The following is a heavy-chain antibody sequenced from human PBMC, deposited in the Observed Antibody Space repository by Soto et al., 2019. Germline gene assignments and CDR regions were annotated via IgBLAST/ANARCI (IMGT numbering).Heavy chain of an antibody. V-gene: IGHV1-69*01. J-gene: IGHJ4*02. D-gene: IGHD1-26*01. CDR2: IIPIFGTA. CDR3: AIIPLSRSPSQFDY. Sequence: QVQLVQAGAEVKKPGSSVKVSCKASGGTFSSYAISWVRQVPGQGLEWMGGIIPIFGTANYAQKFQGRVTITAEESTRTGGMGLSSLRSEDAAVYYCAIIPLSRSPSQFDYWGQGTLVSVSS. CDR1: GGTFSSYA.